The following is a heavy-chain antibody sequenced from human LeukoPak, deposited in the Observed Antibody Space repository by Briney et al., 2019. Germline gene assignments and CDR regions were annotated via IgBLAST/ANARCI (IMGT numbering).Heavy chain of an antibody. CDR3: ARLLRKDYGDYLTLPRIDY. Sequence: SETLSLTCTVSGGSISSSSYYWGWIRQPPGKGLEWIRSIYSSGSTYYNPSLKSRVTISVDTSKNQFSLKLSSVTAADTAVYYCARLLRKDYGDYLTLPRIDYWGQGTLVTVSS. V-gene: IGHV4-39*01. J-gene: IGHJ4*02. CDR1: GGSISSSSYY. D-gene: IGHD4-17*01. CDR2: IYSSGST.